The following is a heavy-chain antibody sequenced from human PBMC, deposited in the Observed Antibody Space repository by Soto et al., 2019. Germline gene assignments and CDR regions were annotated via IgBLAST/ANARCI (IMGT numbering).Heavy chain of an antibody. V-gene: IGHV5-51*01. Sequence: KGSCKASGYTLTSYGISWVRPVPGKGLEWMGVIHPGDSDTRYSPSFQGQVTISADKSISTAYLQWSSLKASDTAMYYCTLSYGDSYYYYYGMDVWGQGTTVTVSS. D-gene: IGHD4-17*01. J-gene: IGHJ6*02. CDR2: IHPGDSDT. CDR3: TLSYGDSYYYYYGMDV. CDR1: GYTLTSYG.